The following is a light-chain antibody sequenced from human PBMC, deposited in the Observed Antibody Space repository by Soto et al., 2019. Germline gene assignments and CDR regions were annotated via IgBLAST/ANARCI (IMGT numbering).Light chain of an antibody. CDR1: QSVSNNY. CDR3: QQRSNWPP. V-gene: IGKV3D-20*02. J-gene: IGKJ5*01. Sequence: EIVLTQSPGTLSLSPGERATLSCRASQSVSNNYLAWYQQKPGQAPRLLIYGASNRATGIPDRFSGSGSGTDFTLTITSLEPEDSAIYYCQQRSNWPPFGQGTRLEI. CDR2: GAS.